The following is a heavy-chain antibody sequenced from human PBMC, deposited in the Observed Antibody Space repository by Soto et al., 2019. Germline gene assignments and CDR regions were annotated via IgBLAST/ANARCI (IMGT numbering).Heavy chain of an antibody. D-gene: IGHD6-6*01. V-gene: IGHV4-61*01. CDR3: ASQNIAARQVDY. CDR1: GGSVSSGSYY. J-gene: IGHJ4*02. CDR2: IYYSGST. Sequence: KLSETLSLTCTVSGGSVSSGSYYWSWIRQPPGKGLEWIGYIYYSGSTNYNPSLKSRVTISVDTSKNQFSLKLSSVTAADTAVYYCASQNIAARQVDYWGQGTLVTVSS.